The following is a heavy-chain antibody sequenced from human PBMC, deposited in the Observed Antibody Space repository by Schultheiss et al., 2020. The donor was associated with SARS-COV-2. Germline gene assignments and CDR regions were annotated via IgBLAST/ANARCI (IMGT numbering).Heavy chain of an antibody. V-gene: IGHV3-11*06. CDR2: ISSSSSYT. CDR1: GVTFSDYY. CDR3: AKSGGSRIFDY. D-gene: IGHD2-15*01. J-gene: IGHJ4*02. Sequence: GESLKISCAASGVTFSDYYMSWIRQAPGKGLEWFSYISSSSSYTNYADSVKGRFTISRDNSKNTLYLQMNSLRAEDTAVYYCAKSGGSRIFDYWGQGTLVTVSS.